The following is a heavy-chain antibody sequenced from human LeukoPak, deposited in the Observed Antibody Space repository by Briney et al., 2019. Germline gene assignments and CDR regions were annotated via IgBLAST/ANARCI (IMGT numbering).Heavy chain of an antibody. CDR3: ARGMGYSYGHPQGAFDI. V-gene: IGHV1-18*01. CDR1: GYTFTSYG. Sequence: ASVKVSCKASGYTFTSYGISWVRQAPGQGLEWMGWISAYNGNTNYAQKLQGRVTMTTDTSTSTAYMELRSLRSEDTAVYYCARGMGYSYGHPQGAFDIWGQGTMATVSS. J-gene: IGHJ3*02. CDR2: ISAYNGNT. D-gene: IGHD5-18*01.